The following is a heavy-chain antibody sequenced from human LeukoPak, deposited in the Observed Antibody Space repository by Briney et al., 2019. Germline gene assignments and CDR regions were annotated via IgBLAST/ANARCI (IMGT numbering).Heavy chain of an antibody. Sequence: GASVKVSCKASGYTFTDHYIHWVRQAPGQGLEWMGLINPTGGSTGYAQKFQGRVTMTRDMSTSTDYMELSSLRSEDTAIYYCARDNSVGDNAWWFDPWGQGTLVTVSS. D-gene: IGHD1-26*01. CDR1: GYTFTDHY. CDR3: ARDNSVGDNAWWFDP. CDR2: INPTGGST. J-gene: IGHJ5*02. V-gene: IGHV1-46*01.